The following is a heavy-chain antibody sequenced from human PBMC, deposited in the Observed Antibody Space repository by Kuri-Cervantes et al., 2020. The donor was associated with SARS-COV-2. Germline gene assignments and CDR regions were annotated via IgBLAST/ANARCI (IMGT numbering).Heavy chain of an antibody. J-gene: IGHJ4*02. CDR2: ISGSGDNT. Sequence: LSLTCAASGFTFSSYAMSWVRQAPGKGLEWVSDISGSGDNTYYADSVKGRFTISRDNSKNTLYLQMNSLRAEDTAVYYCARYCSSVGCYSLRAILDYWGPGTLVTVSS. CDR1: GFTFSSYA. D-gene: IGHD2-2*02. CDR3: ARYCSSVGCYSLRAILDY. V-gene: IGHV3-23*01.